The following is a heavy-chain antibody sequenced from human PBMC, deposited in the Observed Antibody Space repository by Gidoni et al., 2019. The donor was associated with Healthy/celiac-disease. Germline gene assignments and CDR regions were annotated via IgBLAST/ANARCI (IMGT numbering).Heavy chain of an antibody. V-gene: IGHV4-34*01. CDR1: GGSFSGYY. CDR3: ARGRHWNLDY. Sequence: QVQLQQWGAGLLKPSETLSLTCAVYGGSFSGYYWSWIRQPPGKGLEWIGEINHSGSTNYNPSLKSRVTISVDTSKNQFSLKLSSVTAADTAVYYCARGRHWNLDYWGQGTLVTVSS. D-gene: IGHD1-1*01. CDR2: INHSGST. J-gene: IGHJ4*02.